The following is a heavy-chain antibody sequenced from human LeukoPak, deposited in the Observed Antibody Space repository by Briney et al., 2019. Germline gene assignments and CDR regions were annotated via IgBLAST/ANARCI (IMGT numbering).Heavy chain of an antibody. D-gene: IGHD3-3*01. CDR2: INPNSGGT. V-gene: IGHV1-2*02. Sequence: ASAKVSCKASGYTFTGYYMHWVRQAPGQGLEWMGWINPNSGGTNYAQKFQGRVTMTRDTSISTAYMELSRLRSDDTAVYYCARDPLRFLEWLDVNYFDYWGQGTLVTVSS. CDR3: ARDPLRFLEWLDVNYFDY. J-gene: IGHJ4*02. CDR1: GYTFTGYY.